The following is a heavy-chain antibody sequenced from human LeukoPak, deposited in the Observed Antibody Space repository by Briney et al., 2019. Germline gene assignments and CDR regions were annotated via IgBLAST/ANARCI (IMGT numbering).Heavy chain of an antibody. V-gene: IGHV4-59*01. CDR3: ARDGPAYTSRWYDYYYGLDV. J-gene: IGHJ6*02. D-gene: IGHD2-2*01. CDR2: IYHSGST. Sequence: PSETLSLTCTVSGDSIGIYFWSWIRQSPGKGLEWLGHIYHSGSTNYNPSLKSRVTISIDTSKNQFSLKLTSVTSADTAVYYCARDGPAYTSRWYDYYYGLDVWGQGTTVTVSS. CDR1: GDSIGIYF.